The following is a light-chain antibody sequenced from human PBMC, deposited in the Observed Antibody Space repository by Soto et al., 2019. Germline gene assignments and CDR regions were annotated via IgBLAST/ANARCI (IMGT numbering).Light chain of an antibody. CDR3: SSYAGSNILV. J-gene: IGLJ2*01. CDR1: SRDVGGYNY. Sequence: QSVLTQPPSASGSPGQSVTVSCTGTSRDVGGYNYVSWYQQHPGKAPKLMIYEVSKRPSGVPDRFSGSKSGNTASLTVSGLQAEDEADYYCSSYAGSNILVFGGGTKLTVL. V-gene: IGLV2-8*01. CDR2: EVS.